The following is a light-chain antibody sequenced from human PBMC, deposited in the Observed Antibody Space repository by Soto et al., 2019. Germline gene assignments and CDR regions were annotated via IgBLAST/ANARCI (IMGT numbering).Light chain of an antibody. CDR3: QQRTSWPRT. CDR2: DAS. V-gene: IGKV3-11*01. J-gene: IGKJ1*01. CDR1: QSVGRY. Sequence: EIVLTQSPATLSLSPGEGATLSCRASQSVGRYLAWYQQKPGQAPRLLIYDASNRATGIPARFSGSGSGTDFTLTISSLEPADFALYYCQQRTSWPRTFGRGTKVEIK.